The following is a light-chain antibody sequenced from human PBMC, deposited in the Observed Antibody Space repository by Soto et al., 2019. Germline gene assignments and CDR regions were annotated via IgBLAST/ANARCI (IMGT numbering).Light chain of an antibody. J-gene: IGLJ3*02. CDR3: AAWDDSLYRPV. V-gene: IGLV1-44*01. CDR2: SDN. Sequence: QSVLTQPPSASGTPGRRVTISCSGSRSNIGSNTVNWYQQLPGTAPKLLIYSDNQRPSGVPDRFSGSKSGSSASLAISGLQSEDEADYYCAAWDDSLYRPVFGGGTKLTVL. CDR1: RSNIGSNT.